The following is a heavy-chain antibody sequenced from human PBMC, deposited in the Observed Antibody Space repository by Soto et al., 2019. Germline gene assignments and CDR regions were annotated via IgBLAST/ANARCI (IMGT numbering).Heavy chain of an antibody. V-gene: IGHV4-34*01. CDR1: GGSFSGYY. CDR3: ASGGTRRGAAAGTDY. D-gene: IGHD6-13*01. CDR2: INHSGST. J-gene: IGHJ4*02. Sequence: SETLSLTCAAYGGSFSGYYWSWIRQPPGKGLEWIGEINHSGSTNYNPSLKSRVTISVDTSKNQFSLKLSSVTAADTAVYYCASGGTRRGAAAGTDYWGQGTLVTVSS.